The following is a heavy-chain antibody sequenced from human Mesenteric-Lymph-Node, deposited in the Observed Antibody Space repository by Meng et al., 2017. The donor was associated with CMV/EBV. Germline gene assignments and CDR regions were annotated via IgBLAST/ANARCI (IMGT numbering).Heavy chain of an antibody. Sequence: SEILSLTCTVSGGSTRSDYWSWTRQLPGKGLEWIGYIYYSGSTNYNPPLKSRVTISVDTSKNQLSLKLSSVTAADAAVYYCARGGSSTSPPPWGQGTLVTVSS. CDR1: GGSTRSDY. D-gene: IGHD2-2*01. CDR2: IYYSGST. V-gene: IGHV4-59*01. J-gene: IGHJ5*02. CDR3: ARGGSSTSPPP.